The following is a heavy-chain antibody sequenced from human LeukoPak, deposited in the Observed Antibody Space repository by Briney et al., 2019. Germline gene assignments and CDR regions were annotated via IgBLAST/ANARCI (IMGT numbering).Heavy chain of an antibody. CDR2: ISYDGSNK. CDR3: ARDRRDSSIYDY. D-gene: IGHD3-22*01. J-gene: IGHJ4*02. V-gene: IGHV3-30*03. Sequence: GGSLRLSCAASGFTFSSYGMHWVRQAPGKGLEWVAVISYDGSNKYYADSVKGRFTISRDNSKNTLYLQMNSLRAEDTAVYYCARDRRDSSIYDYWGQGTLVTVSS. CDR1: GFTFSSYG.